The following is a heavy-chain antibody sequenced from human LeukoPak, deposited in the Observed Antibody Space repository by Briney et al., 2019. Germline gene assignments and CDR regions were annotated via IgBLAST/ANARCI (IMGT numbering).Heavy chain of an antibody. J-gene: IGHJ6*02. D-gene: IGHD3-10*01. CDR3: ARDARVFFGESPTPPYYYYGMDV. V-gene: IGHV3-21*01. CDR1: GFTFSSYS. CDR2: ISSSSSYI. Sequence: GGSLRLSCAASGFTFSSYSMNWVRQAPGKGLEWVSSISSSSSYIYYADSVKGRFTISRDNAKNSLYLQMNSLRAEDTAVYYCARDARVFFGESPTPPYYYYGMDVWGQGTTVTVSS.